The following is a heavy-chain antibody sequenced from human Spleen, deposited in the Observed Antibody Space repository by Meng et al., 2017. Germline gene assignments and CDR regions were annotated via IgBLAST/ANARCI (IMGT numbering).Heavy chain of an antibody. CDR3: SRGTSLGSPDF. V-gene: IGHV1-69*02. CDR2: IIPILGIT. Sequence: QVQLVQSGAEVKKPWSSVKVSCKASGATFSRYTINWVRLAPGQGLEWIGRIIPILGITNYAQKFQGRFTITAEKSTSTIDMDLSSLRSEDTAIYYCSRGTSLGSPDFWGQGTLVTVSS. J-gene: IGHJ4*02. D-gene: IGHD3-16*01. CDR1: GATFSRYT.